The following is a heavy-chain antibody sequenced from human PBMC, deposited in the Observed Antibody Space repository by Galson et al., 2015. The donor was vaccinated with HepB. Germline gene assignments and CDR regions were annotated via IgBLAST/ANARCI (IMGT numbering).Heavy chain of an antibody. CDR3: AREWPRGGYYFDY. V-gene: IGHV3-21*01. Sequence: SLRLSCAAYGFTFSSYNMNWVRQAPGKGLGWVSSISTSSSYINYADSVRGRFTISRDNAKNSLYLQMNSLRAEDTAVYYCAREWPRGGYYFDYWGQGTLVTVSS. J-gene: IGHJ4*02. CDR1: GFTFSSYN. CDR2: ISTSSSYI. D-gene: IGHD3-10*01.